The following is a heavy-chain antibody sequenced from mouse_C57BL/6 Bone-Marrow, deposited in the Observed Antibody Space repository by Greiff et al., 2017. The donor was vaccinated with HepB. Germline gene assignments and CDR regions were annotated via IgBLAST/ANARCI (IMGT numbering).Heavy chain of an antibody. CDR2: IDPEDGET. J-gene: IGHJ1*03. V-gene: IGHV14-2*01. CDR3: ARSPYYYGSSYWYFDV. Sequence: VQLKESGAELVKPGASVKLSCTASGFNFKDYYMHWVQQSPEQGLEWIAWIDPEDGETKYAPKFQGKATITADTSSNTAYLQLRSLTSEDTAVYYCARSPYYYGSSYWYFDVWGTGTTVTVSS. D-gene: IGHD1-1*01. CDR1: GFNFKDYY.